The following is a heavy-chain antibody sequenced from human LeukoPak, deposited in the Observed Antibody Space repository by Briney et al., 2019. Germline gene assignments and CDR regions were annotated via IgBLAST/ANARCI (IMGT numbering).Heavy chain of an antibody. CDR3: ARDLRSTGWFAP. V-gene: IGHV1-2*02. D-gene: IGHD1-14*01. CDR2: INPNSGCT. CDR1: GYTFTGYY. Sequence: ASVKVSCKASGYTFTGYYMHWVRQAPGQGLEWMGWINPNSGCTNYAQKFQGRVTMTRDTSISTAYMELSRLRSDDTAVYYCARDLRSTGWFAPWGQGTLVTVSS. J-gene: IGHJ5*02.